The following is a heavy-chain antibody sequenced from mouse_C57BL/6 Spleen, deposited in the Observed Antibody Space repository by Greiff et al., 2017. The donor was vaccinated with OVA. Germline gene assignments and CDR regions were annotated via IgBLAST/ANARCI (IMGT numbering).Heavy chain of an antibody. Sequence: EVQLQQPGPVLVKPGASVKMSCKASGYTFTDYYLHWVKQSHGKSLEWIGVIHPYNGGTSYNEKFKGKATLTVDKSSSTAYMELNSLTSEDSAVYYCARDYDYDFAYWGQGTLVTVSA. J-gene: IGHJ3*01. V-gene: IGHV1-19*01. CDR2: IHPYNGGT. CDR1: GYTFTDYY. D-gene: IGHD2-4*01. CDR3: ARDYDYDFAY.